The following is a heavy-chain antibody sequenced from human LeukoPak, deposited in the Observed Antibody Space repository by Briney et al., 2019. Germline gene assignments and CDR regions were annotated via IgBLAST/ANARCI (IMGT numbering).Heavy chain of an antibody. D-gene: IGHD1-14*01. Sequence: GGSLRLSCAASGFTFSSYGMSWVRQAPGKGLEWVSAITAGSGTTYYADSVKGRFTISRDNAKNTLYLQMNSLRAEDTAVYYCAKWGTNRDFDYWGQGTLVTVSS. CDR2: ITAGSGTT. J-gene: IGHJ4*02. CDR3: AKWGTNRDFDY. CDR1: GFTFSSYG. V-gene: IGHV3-23*01.